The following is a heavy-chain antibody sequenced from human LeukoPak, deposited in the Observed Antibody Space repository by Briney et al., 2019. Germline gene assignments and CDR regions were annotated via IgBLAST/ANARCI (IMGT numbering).Heavy chain of an antibody. V-gene: IGHV4-38-2*01. J-gene: IGHJ4*02. CDR3: ARYCSSTSCILRGFDC. D-gene: IGHD2-2*01. CDR1: GYSFTSGHY. CDR2: IYHTGST. Sequence: SETLSLTCSVSGYSFTSGHYWGWIRQPPGKGLEWIGNIYHTGSTHYNPSLKSRVTISVDTSKNQFSLKLSSVTAADTAVYYWARYCSSTSCILRGFDCWGQGTLVTVSS.